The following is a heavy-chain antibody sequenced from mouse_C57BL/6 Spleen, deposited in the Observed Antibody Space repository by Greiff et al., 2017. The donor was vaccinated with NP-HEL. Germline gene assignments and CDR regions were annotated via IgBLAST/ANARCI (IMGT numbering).Heavy chain of an antibody. CDR2: IHPNSGST. J-gene: IGHJ2*01. CDR3: ARWGDGVVDYYFDY. V-gene: IGHV1-64*01. CDR1: GYTFTSYW. D-gene: IGHD1-1*01. Sequence: VQLQQPGAELVKPGASVKLSCKASGYTFTSYWMHWVKQRPGQGLEWIGMIHPNSGSTNYNEKFKSKATLTVYKSSSTAYMQHSSLTSEESAVYYCARWGDGVVDYYFDYWGQGTTLTVSS.